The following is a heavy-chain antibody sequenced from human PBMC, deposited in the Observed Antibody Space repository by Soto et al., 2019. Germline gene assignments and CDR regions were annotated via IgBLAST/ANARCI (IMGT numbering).Heavy chain of an antibody. D-gene: IGHD6-19*01. Sequence: ASVKVSCKASGYTFTSYYMHWVREVPGQGLEWMGIINPSGGSTSYAQKFQGRVTMTRDTSTSTVYMELSSLRSEDTAVYYCARDRGGYSSGWPMYNWFDPWGQGTLVTVSS. CDR2: INPSGGST. V-gene: IGHV1-46*01. CDR3: ARDRGGYSSGWPMYNWFDP. J-gene: IGHJ5*02. CDR1: GYTFTSYY.